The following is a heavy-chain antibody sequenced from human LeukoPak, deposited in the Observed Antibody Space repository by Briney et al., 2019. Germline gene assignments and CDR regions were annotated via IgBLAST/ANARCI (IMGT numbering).Heavy chain of an antibody. V-gene: IGHV4-59*01. CDR3: ARGGYTTGGYWYLDL. J-gene: IGHJ2*01. Sequence: SETLSLTCTVSGVSISTYYWSWIRQPPGKGLEWIGYIYYRGSTSYNPSLMSRVTIFVSTSKDQFSLNLSSVTAADTAVYYCARGGYTTGGYWYLDLWGRGTLVTVSS. CDR2: IYYRGST. D-gene: IGHD4-17*01. CDR1: GVSISTYY.